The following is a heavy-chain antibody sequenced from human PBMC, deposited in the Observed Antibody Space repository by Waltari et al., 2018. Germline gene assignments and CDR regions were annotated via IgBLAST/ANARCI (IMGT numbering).Heavy chain of an antibody. J-gene: IGHJ2*01. D-gene: IGHD3-16*01. CDR2: DSWSGATV. V-gene: IGHV3-9*01. CDR1: GFDFYDYA. Sequence: EVQLVESGGGLVKPGRSLRLSCAASGFDFYDYAMHWVRQVPGKGWGWVSVDSWSGATVGYADSVNGRFAISRDNAKNSLYLQMNSLRVEDTAFYYCAASRGVYWYFDFWGRGTLVSVSS. CDR3: AASRGVYWYFDF.